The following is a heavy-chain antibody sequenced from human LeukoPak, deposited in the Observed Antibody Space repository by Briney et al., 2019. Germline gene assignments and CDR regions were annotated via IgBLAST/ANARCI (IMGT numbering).Heavy chain of an antibody. J-gene: IGHJ4*02. V-gene: IGHV1-2*04. Sequence: ASVKVSCQTSGYTFTGYYLHWVRQAPGQGLEWMGWINPKSGGTNYAQNFQGWVTMTRDMSINTAYMEVSRLRSDDTAVYYCARDSRKADYYDRSGYIDYWGQGTLVTVSS. D-gene: IGHD3-22*01. CDR2: INPKSGGT. CDR3: ARDSRKADYYDRSGYIDY. CDR1: GYTFTGYY.